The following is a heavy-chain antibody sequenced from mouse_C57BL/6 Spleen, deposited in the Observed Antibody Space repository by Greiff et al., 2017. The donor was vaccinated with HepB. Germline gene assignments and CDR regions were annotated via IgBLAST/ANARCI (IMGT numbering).Heavy chain of an antibody. CDR3: ARIYYYGSSGYFDV. V-gene: IGHV1-52*01. J-gene: IGHJ1*03. D-gene: IGHD1-1*01. CDR2: IDPSDSET. CDR1: GYTFTSYW. Sequence: LQQPGAELVRPGSSVKLSCKASGYTFTSYWMHWVKQRPIQGLEWIGNIDPSDSETHYNQKFKDKATLTVDKSSSTAYMQLSSLTSEDSAVYYCARIYYYGSSGYFDVWGTGTTVTVSS.